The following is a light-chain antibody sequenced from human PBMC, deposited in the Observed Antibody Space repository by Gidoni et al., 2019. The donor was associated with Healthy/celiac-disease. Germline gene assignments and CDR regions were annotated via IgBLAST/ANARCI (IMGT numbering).Light chain of an antibody. V-gene: IGKV3-15*01. CDR2: GAS. Sequence: EIVMTQSPATLSVSPGERATLPCRASQRVSSNLAWYQQKPGQAPRRLSYGASTRATGIPDRFSGSGSGTEFTLTISSLQSEDFAVYYCQQYNNWPPLTFXGXTKVEIK. CDR1: QRVSSN. J-gene: IGKJ4*01. CDR3: QQYNNWPPLT.